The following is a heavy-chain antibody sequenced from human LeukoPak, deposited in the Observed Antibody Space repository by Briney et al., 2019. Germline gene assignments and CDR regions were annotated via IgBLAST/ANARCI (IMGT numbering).Heavy chain of an antibody. J-gene: IGHJ3*02. Sequence: GASVKVSCKASGYTFTTYAIHWVRQAPGQRLEWMGWINAGNGDTKYSQKFQGRVTITSDTSASTAYMELSSLRSEDTAVYYCARPATPLGYCSGGSCASDAFDIWGQGTMVTVSS. CDR3: ARPATPLGYCSGGSCASDAFDI. CDR2: INAGNGDT. V-gene: IGHV1-3*01. D-gene: IGHD2-15*01. CDR1: GYTFTTYA.